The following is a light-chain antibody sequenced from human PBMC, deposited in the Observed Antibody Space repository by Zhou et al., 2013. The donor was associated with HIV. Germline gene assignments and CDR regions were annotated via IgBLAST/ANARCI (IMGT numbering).Light chain of an antibody. CDR1: QGIGSW. CDR2: AAS. Sequence: DIQMTQSPSSLSASVGDTVTITCRTSQGIGSWLAWFQQKPGKAPKLLIYAASSLQSGVPSRFSGSGSGTEFALTISSLQPDDFATYYCQQTNSFPWTFGQGTKVEVK. V-gene: IGKV1-12*02. J-gene: IGKJ1*01. CDR3: QQTNSFPWT.